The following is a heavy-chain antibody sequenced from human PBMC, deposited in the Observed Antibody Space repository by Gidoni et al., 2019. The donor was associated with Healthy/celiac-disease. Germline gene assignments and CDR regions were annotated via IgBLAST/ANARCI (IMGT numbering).Heavy chain of an antibody. CDR3: ARSTIAARYFDY. D-gene: IGHD6-6*01. V-gene: IGHV4-39*01. J-gene: IGHJ4*02. CDR1: GGSISSSSYY. Sequence: QLQLQESGPGLEKPSETLSLTCTVSGGSISSSSYYWGWIRQPPGKGLEWIGSIYYSGSTYYNPSLKSRVTISVDTSKSQFSLKLSSVTAADTAVYYCARSTIAARYFDYWGQGTLVTVSS. CDR2: IYYSGST.